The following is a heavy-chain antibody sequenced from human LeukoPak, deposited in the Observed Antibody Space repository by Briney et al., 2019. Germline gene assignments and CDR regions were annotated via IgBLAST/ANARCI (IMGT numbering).Heavy chain of an antibody. CDR2: MNPNSGNT. D-gene: IGHD6-13*01. Sequence: ASVKVSCKASGYTFTSYDINWVRQATGQGLEWMGWMNPNSGNTGYAQKFQGRVTMTRNTSISTAYMELSSLRSEDTAVYYCARGKAAAGKIYYYYNLDFWGKGTRVTVSS. CDR1: GYTFTSYD. V-gene: IGHV1-8*01. J-gene: IGHJ6*03. CDR3: ARGKAAAGKIYYYYNLDF.